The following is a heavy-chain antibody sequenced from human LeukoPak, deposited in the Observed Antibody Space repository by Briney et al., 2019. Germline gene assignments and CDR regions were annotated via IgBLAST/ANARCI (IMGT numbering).Heavy chain of an antibody. V-gene: IGHV4-34*01. CDR1: GGSFSGYY. J-gene: IGHJ5*02. CDR3: ARGRRVLRFLEWLPAGGWFDP. CDR2: INHSGST. Sequence: SETLSLTCAVYGGSFSGYYWSWLRQPPGKGLEWIGEINHSGSTNYNPSLKSRVTISVDTSKNQFSLKLSSVTAADTAVYYCARGRRVLRFLEWLPAGGWFDPWGQGTLVTVSS. D-gene: IGHD3-3*01.